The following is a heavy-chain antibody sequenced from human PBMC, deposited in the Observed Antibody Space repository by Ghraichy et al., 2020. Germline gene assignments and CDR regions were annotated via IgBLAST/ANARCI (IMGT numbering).Heavy chain of an antibody. CDR2: INHSGST. Sequence: SQTLSLTCAVYGGSFSGYYWSWIRQPPGKGLEWIGEINHSGSTNYNPSLKSRVTISVDTSKNQFSLKLSSVTAADTAVYYCARGGMPVAGYYGMDVWGQGTTVTVSS. J-gene: IGHJ6*02. V-gene: IGHV4-34*01. CDR1: GGSFSGYY. CDR3: ARGGMPVAGYYGMDV. D-gene: IGHD6-19*01.